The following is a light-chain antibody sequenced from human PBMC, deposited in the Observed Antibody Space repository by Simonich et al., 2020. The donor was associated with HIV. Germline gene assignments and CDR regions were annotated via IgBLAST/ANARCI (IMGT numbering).Light chain of an antibody. V-gene: IGKV1-39*01. J-gene: IGKJ1*01. CDR3: QQSYSNPRT. CDR2: GAS. Sequence: DIQMTQSPSSLSASGGDRVTVTCRASQTLINYLNGYQQKPGKAPQLLIYGASILQSGVPSRFSGRRSGTDFTLTISSLQTEDFATYYCQQSYSNPRTFGQGTKVEIK. CDR1: QTLINY.